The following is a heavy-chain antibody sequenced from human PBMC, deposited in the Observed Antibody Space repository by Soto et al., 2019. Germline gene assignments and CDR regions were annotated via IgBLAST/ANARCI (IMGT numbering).Heavy chain of an antibody. CDR3: ARGLVPAAIRIYYGMDV. CDR1: GGTFSSYA. V-gene: IGHV1-69*13. CDR2: IIPIFGTA. D-gene: IGHD2-2*01. Sequence: SVKVSCKASGGTFSSYAISWVRQAPGQGLEWMGGIIPIFGTANYAQKFQGRVTITADESTSTAYMELSSLRSEDTAVYYCARGLVPAAIRIYYGMDVWGQGTTVTV. J-gene: IGHJ6*02.